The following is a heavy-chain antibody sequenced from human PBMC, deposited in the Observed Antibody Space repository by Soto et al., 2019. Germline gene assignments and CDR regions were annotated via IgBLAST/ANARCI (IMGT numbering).Heavy chain of an antibody. J-gene: IGHJ1*01. V-gene: IGHV3-30*18. D-gene: IGHD3-22*01. CDR2: ISYDGSNK. CDR1: GFTFSSYG. Sequence: QVQLVESGGGVVQPGRSLRLSCAASGFTFSSYGMHWVRQAPGKGLEWVAVISYDGSNKYYADSVKGRFTISRDNSKNTLYLQMISLRAEDTAVYYCAKAGYYDTSGYSGYFQHWGQGTLVTVSS. CDR3: AKAGYYDTSGYSGYFQH.